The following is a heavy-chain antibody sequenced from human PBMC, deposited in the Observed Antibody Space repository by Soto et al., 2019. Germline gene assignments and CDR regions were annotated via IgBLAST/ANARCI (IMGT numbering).Heavy chain of an antibody. D-gene: IGHD4-17*01. Sequence: GESLKISCTGSGYGFSNYYIAWVRQMPGKDLEWMGKIDPGDSYTYYSPSFQGHATISTDKSINTAYLQWSSLQTSDTAIYYCARLGYGDYVAQWGQGTLVTVSS. J-gene: IGHJ4*02. CDR3: ARLGYGDYVAQ. V-gene: IGHV5-10-1*01. CDR1: GYGFSNYY. CDR2: IDPGDSYT.